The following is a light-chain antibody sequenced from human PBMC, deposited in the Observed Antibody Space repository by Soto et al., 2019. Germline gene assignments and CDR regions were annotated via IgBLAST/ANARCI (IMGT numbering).Light chain of an antibody. J-gene: IGKJ1*01. CDR1: QSVGSK. CDR2: GTS. Sequence: EIVMTQSQATLSVSPGEEATLSCRASQSVGSKLAWYQQKLGQAPRILIYGTSTRATGIPARFSGSGSGTEFTLTISNLQPDDIATYYCQQYENYWPFGQGTKV. V-gene: IGKV3-15*01. CDR3: QQYENYWP.